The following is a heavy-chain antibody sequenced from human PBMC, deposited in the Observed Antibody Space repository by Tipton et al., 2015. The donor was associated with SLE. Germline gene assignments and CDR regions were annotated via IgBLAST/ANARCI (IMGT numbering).Heavy chain of an antibody. J-gene: IGHJ4*02. Sequence: LRLSCAVSGDSISSSSYYWGWIRQPPGKGLEWIGSIYYSGSTYYNPSLKSRVTISVDTSKNEFSLKLSSVTAADTAVYYCASITRDGADDYWGQGTLVTVSS. V-gene: IGHV4-39*01. CDR2: IYYSGST. D-gene: IGHD1-14*01. CDR3: ASITRDGADDY. CDR1: GDSISSSSYY.